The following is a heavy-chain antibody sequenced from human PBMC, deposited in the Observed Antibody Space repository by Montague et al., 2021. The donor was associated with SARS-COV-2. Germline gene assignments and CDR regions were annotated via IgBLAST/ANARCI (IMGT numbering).Heavy chain of an antibody. Sequence: SETLSLTCTVSAGAIDNHYWSWIRQPPGKELEWIGYIYFSGATSYNPSPKCRVPISVDTSRTQFSLQLTSVTAADTAVYYCSRRPSSGWSFDSWGQGTQVSVSS. CDR1: AGAIDNHY. CDR2: IYFSGAT. D-gene: IGHD6-19*01. V-gene: IGHV4-59*08. J-gene: IGHJ4*02. CDR3: SRRPSSGWSFDS.